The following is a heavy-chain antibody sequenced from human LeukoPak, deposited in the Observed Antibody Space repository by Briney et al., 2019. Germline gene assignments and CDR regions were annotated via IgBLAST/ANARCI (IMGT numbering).Heavy chain of an antibody. V-gene: IGHV3-21*01. J-gene: IGHJ4*02. CDR1: GFTFSSYN. CDR3: VRGRGYNYGHLGLGFDY. D-gene: IGHD5-18*01. CDR2: ISTSSSYI. Sequence: PGGSLRLSCAASGFTFSSYNMNWVRQAPGKGLEWVSSISTSSSYIHYADSVKGRFTISRDNAKNSLYLQMNSLRAEDTAVYYCVRGRGYNYGHLGLGFDYWGQGTLVTVSS.